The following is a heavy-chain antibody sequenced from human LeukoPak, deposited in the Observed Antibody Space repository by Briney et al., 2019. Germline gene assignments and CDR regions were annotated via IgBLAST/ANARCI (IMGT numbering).Heavy chain of an antibody. Sequence: PGGSLRLSCVASGFTFSNYAMTWVRQAPGKGLEWVSLISGSGGSTNYADSVRGRFSIPRDNSKNTLYLQMISLRAEDTAVYYCAKLEAAAGTDWGQGTLVTVSS. CDR3: AKLEAAAGTD. V-gene: IGHV3-23*01. J-gene: IGHJ4*02. D-gene: IGHD6-13*01. CDR1: GFTFSNYA. CDR2: ISGSGGST.